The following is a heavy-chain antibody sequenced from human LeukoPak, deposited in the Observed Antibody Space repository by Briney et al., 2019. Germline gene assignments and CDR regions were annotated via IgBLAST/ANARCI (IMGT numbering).Heavy chain of an antibody. V-gene: IGHV3-21*01. J-gene: IGHJ3*02. CDR1: GFTFSSYS. CDR3: VRGRIAVAGTVAFDI. D-gene: IGHD6-19*01. CDR2: ISSSSSYI. Sequence: PGGSLRLSCAASGFTFSSYSMNWVRQAPGKGLEWVSSISSSSSYIYYADSVKGRFTISRDNAKNSLYLQMNSLRAEDTAVYYCVRGRIAVAGTVAFDIWGQGTMVTVSS.